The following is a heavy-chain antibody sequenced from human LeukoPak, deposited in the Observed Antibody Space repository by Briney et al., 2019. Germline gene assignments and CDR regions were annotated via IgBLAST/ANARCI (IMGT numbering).Heavy chain of an antibody. CDR2: IYYSGST. V-gene: IGHV4-59*08. J-gene: IGHJ4*02. CDR1: GGSISSYY. Sequence: SETLSLTCTVSGGSISSYYWSWIRQPPGKGLEWIGYIYYSGSTNYNPSLKSRVTISVDTSKNQFSLKLSSVTAADTAVYYCARGLSYYDILTGPYYFDYWGQGTLVTVSS. D-gene: IGHD3-9*01. CDR3: ARGLSYYDILTGPYYFDY.